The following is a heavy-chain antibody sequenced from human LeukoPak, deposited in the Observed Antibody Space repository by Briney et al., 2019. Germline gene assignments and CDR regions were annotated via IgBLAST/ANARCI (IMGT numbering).Heavy chain of an antibody. CDR2: INHSGST. Sequence: SETLSLTCTVSGGSISSYYWSWIRQPPGKGLEWIGEINHSGSTNYNPSLKSRVTISVDTSKNQFSLKLSSVTAADTAVYYCARATQFRRNDYWGQGTLVTVSS. J-gene: IGHJ4*02. D-gene: IGHD1-14*01. CDR1: GGSISSYY. V-gene: IGHV4-34*01. CDR3: ARATQFRRNDY.